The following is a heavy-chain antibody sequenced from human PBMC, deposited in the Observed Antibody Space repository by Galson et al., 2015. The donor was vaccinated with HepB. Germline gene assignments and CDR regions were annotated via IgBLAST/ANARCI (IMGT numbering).Heavy chain of an antibody. CDR1: GGTFNSLA. V-gene: IGHV1-69*13. J-gene: IGHJ5*01. Sequence: SVKVSCKASGGTFNSLAISWVRQAPGQGLEWIGGIIPIFETANYAQNFQGRVTITADESTTTAYMEVTGLTPDDTAMFYCAAGGRSAWYYDSWGQGTLVTVSS. CDR2: IIPIFETA. CDR3: AAGGRSAWYYDS. D-gene: IGHD6-19*01.